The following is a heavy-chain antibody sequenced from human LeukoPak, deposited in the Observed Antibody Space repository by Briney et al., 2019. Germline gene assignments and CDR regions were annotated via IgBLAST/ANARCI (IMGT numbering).Heavy chain of an antibody. CDR1: SGSVSTSY. CDR3: ARRAGSYAFDI. Sequence: SETLSLTCTVSSGSVSTSYWSWIRQPPGKGLEWIGYIYYSGTIKYNPSLKSRVTISIDTSKNQVSLKLGSVTDADTAVYYCARRAGSYAFDIWGQGTMVTVSS. D-gene: IGHD6-19*01. J-gene: IGHJ3*02. CDR2: IYYSGTI. V-gene: IGHV4-59*08.